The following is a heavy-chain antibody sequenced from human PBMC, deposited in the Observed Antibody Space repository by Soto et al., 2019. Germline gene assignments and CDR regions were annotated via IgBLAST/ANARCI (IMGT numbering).Heavy chain of an antibody. D-gene: IGHD3-10*01. CDR2: ISAYNGNT. J-gene: IGHJ4*02. Sequence: QVQLVQSGAEVKKPGASVKVSCKASGYTFTSYGISWVRQAPGQGLEWMGWISAYNGNTNYAQELQGRVTMTTDTSTSTVYMELRSLRSDDTAVYYCARDLLLWFGELLSLDYWGQGTLVTVSS. CDR1: GYTFTSYG. CDR3: ARDLLLWFGELLSLDY. V-gene: IGHV1-18*01.